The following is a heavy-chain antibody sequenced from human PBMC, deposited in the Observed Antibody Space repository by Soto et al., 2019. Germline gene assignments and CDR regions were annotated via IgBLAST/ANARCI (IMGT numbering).Heavy chain of an antibody. CDR1: GGSFSGYY. V-gene: IGHV4-34*01. J-gene: IGHJ6*02. CDR2: INHSGST. CDR3: ARGRMVYAISPVWYYYGMDV. D-gene: IGHD2-8*01. Sequence: PSETLSLTCAVYGGSFSGYYWSWIRQPPGKGLEWIGEINHSGSTNYNPSLKSRVTISVDTSKNQFSLKLSSVTAADTAVYYCARGRMVYAISPVWYYYGMDVWGQGTTVTVSS.